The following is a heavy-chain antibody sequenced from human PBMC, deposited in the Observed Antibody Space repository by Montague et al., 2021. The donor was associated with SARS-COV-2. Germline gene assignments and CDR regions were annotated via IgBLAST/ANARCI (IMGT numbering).Heavy chain of an antibody. CDR2: IYHSGST. D-gene: IGHD6-6*01. CDR3: ARMALASSSSDFDY. CDR1: GGSISSSNW. J-gene: IGHJ4*02. V-gene: IGHV4-4*02. Sequence: SETLSLTCAVSGGSISSSNWWSWVRQPPGKGLEWVGEIYHSGSTNYNPSLKSRVTISVDKSKNQSSLKLSSVTAADTAVYYCARMALASSSSDFDYWGQGTLVTVSS.